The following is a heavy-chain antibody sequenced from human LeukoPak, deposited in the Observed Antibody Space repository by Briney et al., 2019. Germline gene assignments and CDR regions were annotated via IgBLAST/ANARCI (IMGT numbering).Heavy chain of an antibody. CDR2: IYYSGST. CDR3: ASPYSSGWYWSIFV. J-gene: IGHJ4*02. CDR1: GGSISSGGYS. V-gene: IGHV4-30-2*03. Sequence: SQTLSLTCAVSGGSISSGGYSWGWIRQPPGKGLEWIGSIYYSGSTYYNPSLKSRVTISVDTSKNQFSLKPSSVTAADTAVYYCASPYSSGWYWSIFVWGQGTLVTVSS. D-gene: IGHD6-19*01.